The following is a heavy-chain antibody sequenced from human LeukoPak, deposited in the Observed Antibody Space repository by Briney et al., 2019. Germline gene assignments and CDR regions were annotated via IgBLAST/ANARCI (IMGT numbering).Heavy chain of an antibody. CDR3: ARVATYYYDSSGSNDAFDI. Sequence: SVKVSFKASGGTFSSYAISWVRQAPGQGLEWMGGIIPIFGTANYAQKFQGRVTITTDESTSTAYMELSSLRSEDTAVYYCARVATYYYDSSGSNDAFDIWGQGTMVTVSS. J-gene: IGHJ3*02. V-gene: IGHV1-69*05. CDR2: IIPIFGTA. CDR1: GGTFSSYA. D-gene: IGHD3-22*01.